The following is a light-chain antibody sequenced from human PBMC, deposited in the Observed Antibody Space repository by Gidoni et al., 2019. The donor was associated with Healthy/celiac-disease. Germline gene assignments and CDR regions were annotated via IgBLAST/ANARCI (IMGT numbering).Light chain of an antibody. J-gene: IGKJ3*01. CDR2: DAS. CDR3: QQRSNWPPFT. CDR1: QSVSSY. V-gene: IGKV3-11*01. Sequence: ETGLTQFPATLSLSPGARATLSCRASQSVSSYLAWYQQKPGQAPRLLIYDASNRATGIPARFSGSGSGTDFTLTISSLEPEDFAVYYCQQRSNWPPFTFGPGTKVDIK.